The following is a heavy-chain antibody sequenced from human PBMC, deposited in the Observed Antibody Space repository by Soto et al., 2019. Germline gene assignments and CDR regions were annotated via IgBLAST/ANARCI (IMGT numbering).Heavy chain of an antibody. CDR2: ISSSSSYI. V-gene: IGHV3-21*01. Sequence: GGSLRLSCAASGFTFSSYSMNWVRQAPGKGLEWVSSISSSSSYIYYADSVKGRFTISRDNAKNSLYLQMNSLRAEDTAVYYCARDQWELRYYYGMDVWGQGTTVTVSS. CDR3: ARDQWELRYYYGMDV. J-gene: IGHJ6*02. D-gene: IGHD1-26*01. CDR1: GFTFSSYS.